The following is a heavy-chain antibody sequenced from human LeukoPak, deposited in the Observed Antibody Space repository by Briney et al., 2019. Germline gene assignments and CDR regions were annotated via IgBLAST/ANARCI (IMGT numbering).Heavy chain of an antibody. CDR3: ARGDKYSYSYGWWDY. D-gene: IGHD5-18*01. CDR1: GYTFTGYY. Sequence: GASVKVSCKASGYTFTGYYIHWLRQAPGQGLEWMGRINTNNGDTNFAQKFQGRVTMTRDTSISTAYMELSSLTSDDTAVYYCARGDKYSYSYGWWDYWGQGTLVTVSS. J-gene: IGHJ4*02. CDR2: INTNNGDT. V-gene: IGHV1-2*06.